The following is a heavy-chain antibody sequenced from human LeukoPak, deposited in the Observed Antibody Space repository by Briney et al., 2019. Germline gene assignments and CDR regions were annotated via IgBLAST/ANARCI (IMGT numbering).Heavy chain of an antibody. CDR2: VFYTGKT. Sequence: PSEALSLTCTVSGGSVSTSDYYWGWIRQSPVKGLEWIGDVFYTGKTNYNPSLRGRATISIDTSKNQFSLKLTYVTAADSAVYYCARVFDSWGQGTLVTVSS. V-gene: IGHV4-39*07. J-gene: IGHJ4*02. CDR1: GGSVSTSDYY. CDR3: ARVFDS.